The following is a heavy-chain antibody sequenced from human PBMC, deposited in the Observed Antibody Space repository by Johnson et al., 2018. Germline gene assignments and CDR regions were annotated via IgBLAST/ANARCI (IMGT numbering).Heavy chain of an antibody. CDR1: GFTFRNYA. V-gene: IGHV3-33*06. J-gene: IGHJ6*02. CDR2: IWYDGSNK. D-gene: IGHD1-14*01. Sequence: QLQESGRGVVQPWRSLRLACAASGFTFRNYAMHWFRQAPVKGLEWVEVIWYDGSNKYYADLVKGRFTISRDNSKNTVYLQMNSLRAEETAVYYCAKDKDWVTEHYGMDVWGQGTTVIVSS. CDR3: AKDKDWVTEHYGMDV.